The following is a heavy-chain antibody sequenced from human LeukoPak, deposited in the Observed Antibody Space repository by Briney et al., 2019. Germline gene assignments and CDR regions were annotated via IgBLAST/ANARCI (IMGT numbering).Heavy chain of an antibody. D-gene: IGHD4/OR15-4a*01. CDR3: ARRAGAYSHPYDY. CDR2: ISSSSSTI. J-gene: IGHJ4*02. V-gene: IGHV3-48*01. Sequence: PGGSLRLSCAASGFTFSSYSMNWVRQAPGKGLEWVSYISSSSSTIYYADSVKGRFTISRDNSKNTLYLQMNSLRAEDTAVYYCARRAGAYSHPYDYWGQGTLVTVPS. CDR1: GFTFSSYS.